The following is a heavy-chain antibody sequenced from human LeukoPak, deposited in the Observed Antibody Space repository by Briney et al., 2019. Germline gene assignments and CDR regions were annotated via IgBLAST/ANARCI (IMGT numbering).Heavy chain of an antibody. J-gene: IGHJ4*02. V-gene: IGHV5-51*01. CDR2: IYPGDSDT. D-gene: IGHD5-18*01. Sequence: HEESLKISCKDSGYSFTSYWIGWVRQMPGKVLEWMGIIYPGDSDTRYSPSFQGQVTISADKSINTAYLQWSSLKASDTAIYYCARRGEAMDPFDYWGQGTLVTVSS. CDR3: ARRGEAMDPFDY. CDR1: GYSFTSYW.